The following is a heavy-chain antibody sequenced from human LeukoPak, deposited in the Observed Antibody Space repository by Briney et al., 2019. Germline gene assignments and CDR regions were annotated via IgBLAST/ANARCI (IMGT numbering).Heavy chain of an antibody. CDR2: IYYSGST. CDR3: ARGDFCSKSNGYLRPMDV. J-gene: IGHJ6*03. V-gene: IGHV4-59*01. D-gene: IGHD3-3*01. Sequence: SETLSLTCTVSGGSISDYYWNWIRQPPGKGLEWIGYIYYSGSTTYNPSLKSRVTMSVDTAKNQFSLTVRSVTAADTAVYYCARGDFCSKSNGYLRPMDVWGKGTTVTVSS. CDR1: GGSISDYY.